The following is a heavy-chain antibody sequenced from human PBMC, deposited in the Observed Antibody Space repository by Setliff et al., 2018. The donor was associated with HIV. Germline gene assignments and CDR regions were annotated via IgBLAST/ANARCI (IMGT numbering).Heavy chain of an antibody. J-gene: IGHJ4*02. CDR3: TRTNPLAAPPFDC. CDR2: IYTSGST. V-gene: IGHV4-61*02. CDR1: GGPISSGSYY. Sequence: PSETLSLTCSVSGGPISSGSYYWNWIRQPAGKGLEWIGRIYTSGSTNYNPSLQSRITISVDTSKNQFSLKLSSLTAADTAVYYCTRTNPLAAPPFDCWGQGTLVTVSS. D-gene: IGHD6-13*01.